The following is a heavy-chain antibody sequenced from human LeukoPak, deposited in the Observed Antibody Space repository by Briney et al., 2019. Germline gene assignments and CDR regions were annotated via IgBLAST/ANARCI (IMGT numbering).Heavy chain of an antibody. CDR1: GYSISSGYY. CDR3: ARDHSSSSEDY. J-gene: IGHJ4*02. Sequence: SETLSLTCTVSGYSISSGYYWAWIRQPPGKGLEWIGSIFHTGSTYHNPSLKSRVTISVDTSKNQFSLKLSSVTAADTAVYYCARDHSSSSEDYWGQGTLVTVSS. CDR2: IFHTGST. V-gene: IGHV4-38-2*02. D-gene: IGHD6-13*01.